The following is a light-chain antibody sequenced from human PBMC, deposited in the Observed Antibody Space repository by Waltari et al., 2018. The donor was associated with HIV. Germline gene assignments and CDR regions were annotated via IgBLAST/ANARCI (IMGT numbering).Light chain of an antibody. CDR2: DAS. J-gene: IGKJ4*01. CDR1: QSVSSY. CDR3: QQRSNWPLT. V-gene: IGKV3-11*01. Sequence: EIVLKQYTATLSLSPGDRATLSCRASQSVSSYLAWYQQKPGQAPRLLIYDASNRATGIPARFSGSGSGTDFTLTISSLEPEDFAVYYCQQRSNWPLTFGGGTKVQIK.